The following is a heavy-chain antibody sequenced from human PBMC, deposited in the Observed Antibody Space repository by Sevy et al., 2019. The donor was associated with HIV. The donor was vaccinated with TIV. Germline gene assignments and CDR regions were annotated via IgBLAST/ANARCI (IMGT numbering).Heavy chain of an antibody. J-gene: IGHJ2*01. CDR1: GFTFNDYY. Sequence: GGSLRLSRAASGFTFNDYYMSWIRQSPGKGLEWLSYISDRGTTIYYADSVKGRFTISRDNAKSLMYLQMNSLKTEDTAIYYCAREGDLRYFDFWGRGTLVTVSS. V-gene: IGHV3-11*01. CDR3: AREGDLRYFDF. CDR2: ISDRGTTI. D-gene: IGHD3-10*01.